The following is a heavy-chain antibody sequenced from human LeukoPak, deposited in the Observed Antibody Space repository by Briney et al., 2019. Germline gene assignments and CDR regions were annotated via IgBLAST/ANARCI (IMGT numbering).Heavy chain of an antibody. CDR1: GYTVTSYY. D-gene: IGHD5-18*01. J-gene: IGHJ4*02. Sequence: ASVNVSCKASGYTVTSYYIHWMRPAPGQGLAWMGVIDPSGGSRSFAQKFQGRVTMTRDTSTSTVYMELSSLRSEDTAVYYCANDDTAIGPFDYWGQGTLVTVSS. V-gene: IGHV1-46*01. CDR3: ANDDTAIGPFDY. CDR2: IDPSGGSR.